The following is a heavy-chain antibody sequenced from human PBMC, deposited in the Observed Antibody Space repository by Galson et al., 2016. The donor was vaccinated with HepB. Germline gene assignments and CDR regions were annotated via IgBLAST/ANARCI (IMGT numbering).Heavy chain of an antibody. CDR1: GGSIRSGTFF. CDR3: ARAPLYCGVDCSGYFHH. Sequence: SETLSLTCTVSGGSIRSGTFFWGWIRQPPGKGLEWIGYIYDSGSTNYNPALKSRVTISVDTSKNQFSLKLNSVTAADTAVYYCARAPLYCGVDCSGYFHHWGQGTLVTVSS. D-gene: IGHD2-21*02. V-gene: IGHV4-61*01. CDR2: IYDSGST. J-gene: IGHJ1*01.